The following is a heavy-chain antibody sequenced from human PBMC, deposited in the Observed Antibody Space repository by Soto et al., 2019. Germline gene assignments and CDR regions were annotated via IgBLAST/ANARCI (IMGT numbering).Heavy chain of an antibody. D-gene: IGHD1-7*01. Sequence: QVQLQESGPGLVKPSETLSLTCTVSGGSISPYYWNWIWQPPGKGLEWIGYVYYRGSTDYNPSLKSRVTISLDTSKNQCSLKLTSVTAADTAVYYCARATGTTNFGDYWGHGTLVTVSS. V-gene: IGHV4-59*01. CDR1: GGSISPYY. CDR2: VYYRGST. J-gene: IGHJ4*01. CDR3: ARATGTTNFGDY.